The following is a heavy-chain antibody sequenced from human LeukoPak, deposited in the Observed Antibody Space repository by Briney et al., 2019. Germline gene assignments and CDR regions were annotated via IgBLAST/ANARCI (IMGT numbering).Heavy chain of an antibody. CDR2: IYYSGST. V-gene: IGHV4-59*08. Sequence: SETLPLTCTVSGGSISTYYWSWIRQPPGKGLEWIGYIYYSGSTNYNPSLKSRVTISVDTSKDQFSLKLSSVTAADTAVYYCARHARSGSYDYWGQGTLVTVSS. CDR3: ARHARSGSYDY. D-gene: IGHD1-26*01. CDR1: GGSISTYY. J-gene: IGHJ4*02.